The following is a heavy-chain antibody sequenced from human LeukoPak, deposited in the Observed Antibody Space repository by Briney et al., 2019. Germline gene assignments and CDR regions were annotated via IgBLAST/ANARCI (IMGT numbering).Heavy chain of an antibody. D-gene: IGHD2-15*01. CDR3: ARDHEVVVAAALDV. J-gene: IGHJ6*04. Sequence: PGGSLRLSCAASGFTFNEFEMNWVRQAPGKGLEWVSSISSSSYIYYADSVKGRFTISRDNAKNSLYLQMNSLRAEDTAVYYCARDHEVVVAAALDVWGKGTTVTVSS. V-gene: IGHV3-69-1*01. CDR2: ISSSSYI. CDR1: GFTFNEFE.